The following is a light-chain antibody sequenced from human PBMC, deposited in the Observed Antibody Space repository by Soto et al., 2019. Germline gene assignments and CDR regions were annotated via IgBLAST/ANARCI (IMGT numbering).Light chain of an antibody. CDR2: DAS. CDR1: QSVSSSY. V-gene: IGKV3-20*01. J-gene: IGKJ5*01. Sequence: EIVLTQSPGTLSLSPGARATLSCRASQSVSSSYLAWYQQKPGQAPRLLIYDASTRETGVPPRFSGSGSGTDFTLTISRLEPEDFAVYYRQQYGSSLITFGQGTRLEI. CDR3: QQYGSSLIT.